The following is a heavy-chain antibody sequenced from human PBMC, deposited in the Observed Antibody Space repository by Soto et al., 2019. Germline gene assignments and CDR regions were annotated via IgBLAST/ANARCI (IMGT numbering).Heavy chain of an antibody. V-gene: IGHV4-34*02. J-gene: IGHJ4*02. Sequence: QVQLQQWGAGLLKPSETLSLTCAVYGGSFSGYYWSWIRQPPGKGLEWIGEINHSGSTNYNPSLKNRVTISVDTSKNQFSLKLSSVTAADTAVYHCASMWSGYNSHWGQGTPVTVSS. D-gene: IGHD6-25*01. CDR2: INHSGST. CDR1: GGSFSGYY. CDR3: ASMWSGYNSH.